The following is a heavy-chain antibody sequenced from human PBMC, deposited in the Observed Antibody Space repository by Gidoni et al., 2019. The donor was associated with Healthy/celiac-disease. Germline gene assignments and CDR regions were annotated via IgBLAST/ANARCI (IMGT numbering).Heavy chain of an antibody. CDR3: ARDQLVGATSHAFDI. CDR2: ISYDGSNK. D-gene: IGHD1-26*01. CDR1: GFTFSSYG. V-gene: IGHV3-30*03. J-gene: IGHJ3*02. Sequence: QVQLVESGGGVVQPGRSLRLSCAASGFTFSSYGMHWVRQAPGKGLEWVAVISYDGSNKYYADSVKGRFTISRDNSKNTLYLQMNSLRAEDTAVYYCARDQLVGATSHAFDIWGQGTMVTVSS.